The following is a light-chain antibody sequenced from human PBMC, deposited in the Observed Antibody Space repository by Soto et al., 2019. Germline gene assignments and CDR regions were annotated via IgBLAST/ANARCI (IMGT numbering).Light chain of an antibody. J-gene: IGKJ1*01. CDR2: GVS. V-gene: IGKV3-20*01. CDR1: QTGSNSY. Sequence: IVLTQSPGTLSLSPGERATLSCRASQTGSNSYLAWYQQKSGQAPRLLIYGVSTRATGIPDRFSGSVSGTEFALTISRLEPEDFAVYICQHYGYPQWTFGPGTKVEIK. CDR3: QHYGYPQWT.